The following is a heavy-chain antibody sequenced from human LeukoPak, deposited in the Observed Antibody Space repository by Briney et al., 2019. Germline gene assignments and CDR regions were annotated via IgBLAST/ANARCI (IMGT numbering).Heavy chain of an antibody. CDR1: GFTFSSYT. D-gene: IGHD4-17*01. CDR2: IWYDGSNK. Sequence: PGGSLRLSCAASGFTFSSYTMNWVRQAPGKGLEWVAVIWYDGSNKYYGDSVKGRFTISRDNSKNTLYLQMNSLRAEDTAVYYCARDGQDYGVYFWYFDYWGQGTLVTVSS. CDR3: ARDGQDYGVYFWYFDY. J-gene: IGHJ4*02. V-gene: IGHV3-33*08.